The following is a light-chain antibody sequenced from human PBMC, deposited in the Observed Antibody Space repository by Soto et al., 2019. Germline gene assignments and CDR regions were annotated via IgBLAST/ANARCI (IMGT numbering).Light chain of an antibody. J-gene: IGLJ1*01. Sequence: QSALTQPASVSGSPGKSITISCTGTSGDIGSYNRVSWYQQHPGKAPKLIIYEVTDRPSGVSNRFSGSKSGNTASLTISGLQAEDEDEYYCSSYTNINTRACVFGTGTKLTVL. CDR2: EVT. V-gene: IGLV2-14*01. CDR3: SSYTNINTRACV. CDR1: SGDIGSYNR.